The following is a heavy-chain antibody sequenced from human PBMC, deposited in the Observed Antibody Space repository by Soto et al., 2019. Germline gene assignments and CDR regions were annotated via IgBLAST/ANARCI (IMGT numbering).Heavy chain of an antibody. J-gene: IGHJ4*02. CDR2: IYYSGST. V-gene: IGHV4-31*03. CDR3: ARSGYSYGPNPLLY. Sequence: QVQLQESGPGLVKPSQTLSLTCTVSGGSISSDGYYWSWIRQHPGKGREWIGNIYYSGSTYYNPTLKRRVTISVETSKNQFSLKLSSVTAADTAVYYCARSGYSYGPNPLLYWGQGTLVTVSS. D-gene: IGHD5-18*01. CDR1: GGSISSDGYY.